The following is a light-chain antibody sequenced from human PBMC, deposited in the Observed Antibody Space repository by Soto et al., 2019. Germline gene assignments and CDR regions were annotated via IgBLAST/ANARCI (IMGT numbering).Light chain of an antibody. CDR3: TAWDGRLDGRV. Sequence: QSVLTQPPSASGTLGQRVTISCSGGNSNIGSNTVNWYQHLPGTAPKLLIYRSDQRPSGIPDRFSGSKYGTSASLDISGLQAEDEADYYCTAWDGRLDGRVFGGGTQLTVL. J-gene: IGLJ3*02. CDR2: RSD. V-gene: IGLV1-44*01. CDR1: NSNIGSNT.